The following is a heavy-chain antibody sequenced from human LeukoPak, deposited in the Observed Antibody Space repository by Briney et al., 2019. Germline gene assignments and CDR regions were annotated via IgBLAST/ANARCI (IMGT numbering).Heavy chain of an antibody. J-gene: IGHJ3*02. Sequence: PSETLSLTCTVAGDSIRTSFWSWVRQHPGKGLEWIAYVHYSQTAIYNPSLKSRVPISLNTPKNQFSLKLSSVAAADTAIFFCARDRRRDLFHAFDIWGRGTTVTVSP. V-gene: IGHV4-59*01. CDR1: GDSIRTSF. CDR3: ARDRRRDLFHAFDI. D-gene: IGHD1-14*01. CDR2: VHYSQTA.